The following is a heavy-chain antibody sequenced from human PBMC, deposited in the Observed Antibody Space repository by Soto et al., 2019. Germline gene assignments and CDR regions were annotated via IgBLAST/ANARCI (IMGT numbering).Heavy chain of an antibody. J-gene: IGHJ3*02. CDR3: ARGYCSGGSCYGDAFDI. V-gene: IGHV4-4*02. D-gene: IGHD2-15*01. CDR1: GGSISSSNW. Sequence: PSETLSLTCAVSGGSISSSNWWSWVRQPPGKGLEWIGEIYHSGSTNYNPSLKSRVTISVDKSKNQFSLKLSSVTAADTAVYYCARGYCSGGSCYGDAFDIWGQGTMVTVSS. CDR2: IYHSGST.